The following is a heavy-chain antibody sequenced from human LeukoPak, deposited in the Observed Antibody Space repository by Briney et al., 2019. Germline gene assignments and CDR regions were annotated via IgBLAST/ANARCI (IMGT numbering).Heavy chain of an antibody. Sequence: PGGSLRLSCAASGFTFIDYYMTWIRQAPGKGLEWVSYISSSGNTIYYAESVKGRFTISRDNGKNSLYLQMSRLRAEDTAVYYCARDGVKTSVSTRRYYMDVWGKGTTVTVSS. CDR3: ARDGVKTSVSTRRYYMDV. CDR2: ISSSGNTI. J-gene: IGHJ6*03. CDR1: GFTFIDYY. D-gene: IGHD4-11*01. V-gene: IGHV3-11*04.